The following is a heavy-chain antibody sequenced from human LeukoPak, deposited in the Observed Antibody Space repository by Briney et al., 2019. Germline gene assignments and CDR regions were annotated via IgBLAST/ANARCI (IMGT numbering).Heavy chain of an antibody. Sequence: ASVKVSCKASGYTFTSYDINWVRQAPGQGLEWMGWISAYNGNTNYAQKLQGRVTMTTDTSTSTAYMELRSLRSDDTAVYYCARAYRGYSYGRSPYYYYYYMDVWGKGATVTISS. D-gene: IGHD5-18*01. CDR3: ARAYRGYSYGRSPYYYYYYMDV. J-gene: IGHJ6*03. CDR1: GYTFTSYD. V-gene: IGHV1-18*01. CDR2: ISAYNGNT.